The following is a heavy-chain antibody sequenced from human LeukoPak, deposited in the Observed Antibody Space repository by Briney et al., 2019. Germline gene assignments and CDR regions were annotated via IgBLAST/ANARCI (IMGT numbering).Heavy chain of an antibody. Sequence: PSETLSLACTVSGYSISSGYYWGWIRQPPGKGLEWIGSIYHSGSTYYNPSLKSRVTISVDTSKNQFSLKLSSVTAADTAVYYCARHPPRQWLVRPFDYWGQGILVTVSS. CDR1: GYSISSGYY. CDR2: IYHSGST. J-gene: IGHJ4*02. CDR3: ARHPPRQWLVRPFDY. D-gene: IGHD6-19*01. V-gene: IGHV4-38-2*02.